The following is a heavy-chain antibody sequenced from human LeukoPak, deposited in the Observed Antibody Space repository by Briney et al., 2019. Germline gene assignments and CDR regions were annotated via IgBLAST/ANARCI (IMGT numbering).Heavy chain of an antibody. D-gene: IGHD4-23*01. J-gene: IGHJ4*02. CDR2: ISCGGGST. V-gene: IGHV3-23*01. Sequence: GGSLRLSCAASGFTFSSYAMSWVRQAPGKGLEGGSAISCGGGSTNYADSVKGRVTISRDNSKNTPDLEINRLRAEDTAVYSCARPRLRWYWGQGTLVTVSS. CDR1: GFTFSSYA. CDR3: ARPRLRWY.